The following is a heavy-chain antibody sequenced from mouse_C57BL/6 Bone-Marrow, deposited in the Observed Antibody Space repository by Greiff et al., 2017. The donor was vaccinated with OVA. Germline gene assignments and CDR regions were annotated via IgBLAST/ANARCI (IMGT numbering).Heavy chain of an antibody. CDR1: GFSLSTSGMG. J-gene: IGHJ1*03. CDR2: IYWDDDK. Sequence: VKLMESGPGILQSSQTLSLTCSFSGFSLSTSGMGVSWIRQPSGKGLEWLAHIYWDDDKRYNPSLKSRLTISKDTSRNQVFLKITSVDTADTATYYCARKDFPYWYFDVWGTGTTVTVSS. CDR3: ARKDFPYWYFDV. V-gene: IGHV8-12*01.